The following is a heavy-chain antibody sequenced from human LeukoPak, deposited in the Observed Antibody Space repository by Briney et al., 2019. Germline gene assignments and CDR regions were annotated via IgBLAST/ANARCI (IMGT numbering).Heavy chain of an antibody. J-gene: IGHJ4*02. V-gene: IGHV3-7*01. CDR3: ARRAPGGITLILMANYFDY. Sequence: DSVKGRFAVSRDNAKNSLYLQMNSLRAEDTAVYYCARRAPGGITLILMANYFDYWGQGTLVTVSS. D-gene: IGHD3-22*01.